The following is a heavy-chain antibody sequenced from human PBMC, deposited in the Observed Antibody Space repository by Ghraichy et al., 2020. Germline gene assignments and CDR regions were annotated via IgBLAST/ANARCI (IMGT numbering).Heavy chain of an antibody. J-gene: IGHJ4*02. CDR3: ATYSNSGSLYYFDY. V-gene: IGHV4-34*01. CDR1: GGSFSGYY. CDR2: INHSGST. D-gene: IGHD1-26*01. Sequence: SETLSLTCAVYGGSFSGYYWSWIRQPPGKGLEWIGEINHSGSTNYNPSLKSRVTISVDTSKNQFSLKLSSVTAADTAVYYCATYSNSGSLYYFDYWGQGTLVTVSS.